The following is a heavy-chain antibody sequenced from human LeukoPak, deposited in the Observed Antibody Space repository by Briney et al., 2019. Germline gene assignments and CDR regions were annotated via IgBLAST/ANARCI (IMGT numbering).Heavy chain of an antibody. V-gene: IGHV3-20*01. D-gene: IGHD2-2*02. CDR1: GFTFDDYG. J-gene: IGHJ3*02. CDR2: INWNGGST. CDR3: ARDLEYCSSTSCYTAFDI. Sequence: PGGSLRLSCAASGFTFDDYGMSWVRQAPGKGLEWVSGINWNGGSTGYADSVKGRFTISRDNAKNSLYLQMNSLRAEDTALYHCARDLEYCSSTSCYTAFDIWGQGTMVTVSS.